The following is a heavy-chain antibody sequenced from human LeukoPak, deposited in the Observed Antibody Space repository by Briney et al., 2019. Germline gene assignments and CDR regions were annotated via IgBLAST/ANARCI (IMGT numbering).Heavy chain of an antibody. Sequence: GGSLRLSCAASGFTLSSYSMNWVRQAPGKGLEWVSYISSSSSTIYYADSVKGRFTISRDNAKNTLYLQMSSLRVEDTAVYYCASASSHRTAAGGDYWGQGTLVTVST. J-gene: IGHJ4*02. CDR3: ASASSHRTAAGGDY. CDR1: GFTLSSYS. D-gene: IGHD6-13*01. V-gene: IGHV3-48*04. CDR2: ISSSSSTI.